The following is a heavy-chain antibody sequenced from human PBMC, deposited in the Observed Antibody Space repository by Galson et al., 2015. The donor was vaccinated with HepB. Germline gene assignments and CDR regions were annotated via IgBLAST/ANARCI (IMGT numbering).Heavy chain of an antibody. CDR3: ANWNYWMDY. D-gene: IGHD1-7*01. CDR2: ISYDGSNK. J-gene: IGHJ4*02. Sequence: SLRLSCAASGFTFSSYGMHWVRQAPGKGLEWVAVISYDGSNKYYAGSVKGRFTISRDNSKNTLYLQMNSLRAEDTAVYYCANWNYWMDYWGQGTLVTVSS. CDR1: GFTFSSYG. V-gene: IGHV3-30*18.